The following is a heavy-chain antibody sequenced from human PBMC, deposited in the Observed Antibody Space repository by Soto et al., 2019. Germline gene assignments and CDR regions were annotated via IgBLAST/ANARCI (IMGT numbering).Heavy chain of an antibody. J-gene: IGHJ4*02. D-gene: IGHD2-15*01. V-gene: IGHV3-72*01. CDR2: SGKKSRNYST. CDR3: ASPPTETAAGDY. CDR1: GFTLSDHY. Sequence: EVQLVESGGGLVQPGGSLRLSCVASGFTLSDHYIDWVRQAPGKGLEWVGRSGKKSRNYSTYYAASVKGRFTISRDESKNSLYRQMDSLKTEDTALYYCASPPTETAAGDYWGQGMLVTVSS.